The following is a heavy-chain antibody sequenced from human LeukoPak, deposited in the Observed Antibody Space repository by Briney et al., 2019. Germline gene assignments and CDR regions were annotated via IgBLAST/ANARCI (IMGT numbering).Heavy chain of an antibody. CDR1: GYTFTSYG. Sequence: ASVKVSCKASGYTFTSYGISWVRQAPGQGLEWVGWISAYNGNTNYAQKLQGRVTMTTDTSTSTAYMELRSLRSDDTAVYYCARDARGAAAADDAFDLWGQGTMVTVSS. V-gene: IGHV1-18*01. CDR3: ARDARGAAAADDAFDL. D-gene: IGHD6-13*01. J-gene: IGHJ3*01. CDR2: ISAYNGNT.